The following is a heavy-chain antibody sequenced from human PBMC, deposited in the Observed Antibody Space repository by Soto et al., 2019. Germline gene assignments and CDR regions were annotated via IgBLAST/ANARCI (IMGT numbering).Heavy chain of an antibody. J-gene: IGHJ4*02. CDR1: GFALSTSGLA. CDR2: IYLNDDK. D-gene: IGHD6-19*01. Sequence: QITLKESGPTLVRATQTLTLTCTFSGFALSTSGLAVGWLRQPPGKALEWLALIYLNDDKRYSASLKARLTITTDTSKNQVVLTMTNMDPVNTATYYCAHRPSGWYLFDYWGQGTLVTVSS. CDR3: AHRPSGWYLFDY. V-gene: IGHV2-5*01.